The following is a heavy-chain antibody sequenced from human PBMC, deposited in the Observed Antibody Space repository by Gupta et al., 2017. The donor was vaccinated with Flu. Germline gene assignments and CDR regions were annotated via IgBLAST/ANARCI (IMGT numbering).Heavy chain of an antibody. CDR3: ARGGWSEVYLLGDYGDYAHFDY. V-gene: IGHV4-34*01. CDR2: INHSGST. CDR1: GGSFSGYY. J-gene: IGHJ4*02. D-gene: IGHD4-17*01. Sequence: QVQLQQWGAGLLKPSETLSLTCAVYGGSFSGYYWSWIRQPPGNGLEWIGEINHSGSTNYNPSLKSRVTISVDTSKNQFSLKLSSVTAADTAVYYCARGGWSEVYLLGDYGDYAHFDYWGQGTLVTVSS.